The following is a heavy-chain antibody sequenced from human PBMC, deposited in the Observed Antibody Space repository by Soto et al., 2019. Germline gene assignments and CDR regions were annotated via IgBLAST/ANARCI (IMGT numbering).Heavy chain of an antibody. V-gene: IGHV4-34*01. Sequence: SETLSLTCAVYGGSFSGYYWSWIRQPPGKGLEWIGEINHSGSTNYNPSLKSRVTISVDTSKNQFSLKLSSVTAADTAIYYCARLSPWNGNWFDPWGQGTLVTVSS. CDR1: GGSFSGYY. D-gene: IGHD1-1*01. CDR3: ARLSPWNGNWFDP. J-gene: IGHJ5*02. CDR2: INHSGST.